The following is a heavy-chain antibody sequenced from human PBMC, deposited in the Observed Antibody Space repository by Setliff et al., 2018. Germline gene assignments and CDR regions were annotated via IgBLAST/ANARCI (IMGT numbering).Heavy chain of an antibody. CDR2: IPSSGAT. V-gene: IGHV4-39*01. CDR3: AREGRWDYNYPIY. J-gene: IGHJ4*02. Sequence: SETLSLTCSVSDDSFYSDYYFWGWIRQPPGKGLEWIATIPSSGATNYNSSLKSRVTLSRDVAKRQFALNLRSVTAVDTAVYYCAREGRWDYNYPIYWGQGILVTVSS. CDR1: DDSFYSDYYF. D-gene: IGHD5-12*01.